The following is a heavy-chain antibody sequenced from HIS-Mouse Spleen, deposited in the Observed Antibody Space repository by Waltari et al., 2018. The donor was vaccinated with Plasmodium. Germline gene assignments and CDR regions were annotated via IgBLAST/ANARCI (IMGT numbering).Heavy chain of an antibody. CDR1: GFSLSTSGLC. CDR2: IDWDDDK. CDR3: ARHKKRGQLVRGYFDY. V-gene: IGHV2-70*15. J-gene: IGHJ4*02. Sequence: QVTLRESGPALVKPTQTLTLTCTFSGFSLSTSGLCVSWIRQPPGKALEWLARIDWDDDKYYSTSLKTRRTISKETSKNQVVLTMTNMDPVDTATYYCARHKKRGQLVRGYFDYWGQGTLVTVSS. D-gene: IGHD6-6*01.